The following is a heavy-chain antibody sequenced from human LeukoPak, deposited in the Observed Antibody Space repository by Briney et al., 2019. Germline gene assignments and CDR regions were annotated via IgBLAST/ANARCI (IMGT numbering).Heavy chain of an antibody. J-gene: IGHJ4*02. CDR1: GFTFSSYG. CDR2: IWYDGSNK. Sequence: GRSLRLSCAASGFTFSSYGMHWVRQAPGKGLEWEAVIWYDGSNKYYADSVKGRFTISRDNSKNTLYLQMNSLRAEDTAVYYCAKDIRIALAVGGSGLFDYWGQGTLVTVSS. D-gene: IGHD6-19*01. CDR3: AKDIRIALAVGGSGLFDY. V-gene: IGHV3-33*06.